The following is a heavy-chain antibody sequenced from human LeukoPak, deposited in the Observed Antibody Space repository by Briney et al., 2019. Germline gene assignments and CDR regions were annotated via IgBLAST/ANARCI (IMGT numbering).Heavy chain of an antibody. D-gene: IGHD6-13*01. CDR3: AKGPRIWAAAGLMDY. V-gene: IGHV3-23*01. CDR2: ISGSGGST. CDR1: GFTFSSYA. Sequence: PGGSLRLSCAASGFTFSSYAMNWVRQAPGKGLECFSAISGSGGSTYYADSVKGRFTISRDNSKNTLYLQMNSLRADDTAVYYCAKGPRIWAAAGLMDYWGQGTLVTVSS. J-gene: IGHJ4*02.